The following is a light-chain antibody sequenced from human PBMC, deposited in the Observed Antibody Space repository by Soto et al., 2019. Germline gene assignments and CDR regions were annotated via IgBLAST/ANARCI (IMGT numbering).Light chain of an antibody. CDR3: QSYDTSLSGWGV. Sequence: QSVLTQPPSVSWAPGQRVTISCTGSSSNIGAGYAVHWYQQLPGTAPKLLIYGNNNRPSGVPDRFSGSKSGTSASLAITGLQAEDEADYYCQSYDTSLSGWGVFGGGTKLTVL. V-gene: IGLV1-40*01. CDR1: SSNIGAGYA. J-gene: IGLJ3*02. CDR2: GNN.